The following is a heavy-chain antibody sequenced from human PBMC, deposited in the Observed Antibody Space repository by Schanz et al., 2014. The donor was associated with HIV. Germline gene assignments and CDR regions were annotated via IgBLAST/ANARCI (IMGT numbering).Heavy chain of an antibody. J-gene: IGHJ4*02. V-gene: IGHV1-46*01. CDR1: GYGYIFTTYY. D-gene: IGHD6-13*01. CDR3: ARDSPVAAGTLDY. CDR2: IKTSGGTT. Sequence: QAQLVQSGAEVKKPGASVKISCKASGYGYIFTTYYIHWVRQAPGQGLEWMGMIKTSGGTTTYAQKCQGRVTLTRDTTATTVYMELSSLKSEDTAVYYCARDSPVAAGTLDYWGQGTLVTVSS.